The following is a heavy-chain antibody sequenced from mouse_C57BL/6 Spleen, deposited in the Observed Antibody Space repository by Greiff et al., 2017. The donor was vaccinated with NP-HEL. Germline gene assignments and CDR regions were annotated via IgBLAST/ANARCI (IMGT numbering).Heavy chain of an antibody. CDR1: GFTFSSYA. D-gene: IGHD2-3*01. CDR3: ARDRGYYEAMDY. V-gene: IGHV5-4*01. CDR2: ISAGGSYT. J-gene: IGHJ4*01. Sequence: EVKLVESGGGLVKPGGSLKLSCAASGFTFSSYAMSWVRQTPGKRLEWVATISAGGSYTYYTDNVKGRFTISRDNAKNNLYLQMSHLKSEDTAMYYCARDRGYYEAMDYWGQGTSVTVSS.